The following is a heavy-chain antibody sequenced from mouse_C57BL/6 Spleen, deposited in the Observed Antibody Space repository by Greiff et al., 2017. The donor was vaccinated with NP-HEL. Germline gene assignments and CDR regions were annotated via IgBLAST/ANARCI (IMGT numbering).Heavy chain of an antibody. CDR2: INPSSGYT. D-gene: IGHD1-1*01. CDR3: ARQSNYDYAMDY. Sequence: VQLQQSGAELARPGASVKMSCKASGYTFTSYTMHWVKQRPGQGLEWIGYINPSSGYTKYNQKFKDKATLTADKSSSTAYMQLSSLTSEDSAVYYCARQSNYDYAMDYWGQGTSVTVSS. V-gene: IGHV1-4*01. CDR1: GYTFTSYT. J-gene: IGHJ4*01.